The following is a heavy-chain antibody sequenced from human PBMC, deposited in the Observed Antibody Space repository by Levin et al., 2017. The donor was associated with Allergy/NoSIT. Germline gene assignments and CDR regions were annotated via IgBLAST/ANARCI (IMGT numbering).Heavy chain of an antibody. D-gene: IGHD2-21*02. CDR1: GFTFRTYG. CDR3: ASGGCGGDCSYFDY. J-gene: IGHJ4*02. CDR2: IWYDGSND. Sequence: PGGSLRLSCAASGFTFRTYGMYWVRQAPGKGLDWVAAIWYDGSNDYYADSVKGRFTISRDNSKNTVYLQMNSLRAEDTALYYCASGGCGGDCSYFDYWGRGTLVTVSS. V-gene: IGHV3-33*07.